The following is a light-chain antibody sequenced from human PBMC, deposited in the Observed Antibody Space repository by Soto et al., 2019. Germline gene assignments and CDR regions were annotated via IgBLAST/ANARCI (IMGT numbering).Light chain of an antibody. J-gene: IGKJ1*01. V-gene: IGKV1-5*01. Sequence: DIQMTQSPSTLSASAGDRVTITCRASQSINTRLAWYQQKPGQAPKLLIYDASSLESGVPSRFSGSGSGTEFTLIISSLQSDGFATYYCQEYSSYWTFGQGTKVDIK. CDR1: QSINTR. CDR3: QEYSSYWT. CDR2: DAS.